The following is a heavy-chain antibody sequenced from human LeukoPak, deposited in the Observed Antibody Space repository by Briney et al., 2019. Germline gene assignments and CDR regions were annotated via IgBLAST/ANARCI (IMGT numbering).Heavy chain of an antibody. Sequence: ASVKVSCKASGYTFTGYYMHWVRQAPGQGLEWMGWINPNSGGTNYAQKFQGRVTMTRDTSISTAYMELSRPRSDDTAVYYCARADCSSTSCYLSRDSYDNYNWFDPWGQGTLVTVSS. J-gene: IGHJ5*02. CDR3: ARADCSSTSCYLSRDSYDNYNWFDP. D-gene: IGHD2-2*01. CDR2: INPNSGGT. V-gene: IGHV1-2*02. CDR1: GYTFTGYY.